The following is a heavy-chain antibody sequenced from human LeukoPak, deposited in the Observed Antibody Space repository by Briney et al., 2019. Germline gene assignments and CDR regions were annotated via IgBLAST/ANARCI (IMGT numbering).Heavy chain of an antibody. CDR1: GYTFTAYY. D-gene: IGHD3-10*01. CDR3: ARVSGTTSFGNYWFDS. V-gene: IGHV1-2*02. J-gene: IGHJ5*01. Sequence: ASVKVSCKASGYTFTAYYIHWVRQAPGQGLEWMGWINPNSGATNHAQTFQARVAMTRDTSISTAYKELSSLRSDDTAVYYCARVSGTTSFGNYWFDSWGRGTLVTVSS. CDR2: INPNSGAT.